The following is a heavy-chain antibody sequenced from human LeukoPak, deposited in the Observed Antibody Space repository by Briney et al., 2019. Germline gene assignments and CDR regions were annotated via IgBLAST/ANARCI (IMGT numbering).Heavy chain of an antibody. D-gene: IGHD2-15*01. Sequence: GGSLRLSCAASGLTVSSNYMSWVRQAPGKGLEWVSVLYSDGSAYYADSVKGRFSISRDNSQNTLYLQMNGLRAEDTAVYYCARTVVVTATADYFDHWGQGTLVTASS. J-gene: IGHJ4*02. CDR3: ARTVVVTATADYFDH. V-gene: IGHV3-53*01. CDR1: GLTVSSNY. CDR2: LYSDGSA.